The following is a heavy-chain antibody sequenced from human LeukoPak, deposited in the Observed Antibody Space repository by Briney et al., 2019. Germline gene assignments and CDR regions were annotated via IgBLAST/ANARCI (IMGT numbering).Heavy chain of an antibody. J-gene: IGHJ4*02. Sequence: GGSLRLSCAASGFTFSNAWMSWVRQAPGKGLEWVGRIKSKTDGGTTDYAAPVKGRFTISRDDSKNTLYLQVNSLRTGDTAFYYCTTDGLYTDYGGGIDYWGQGTLVTVSS. CDR3: TTDGLYTDYGGGIDY. D-gene: IGHD4-23*01. CDR2: IKSKTDGGTT. CDR1: GFTFSNAW. V-gene: IGHV3-15*01.